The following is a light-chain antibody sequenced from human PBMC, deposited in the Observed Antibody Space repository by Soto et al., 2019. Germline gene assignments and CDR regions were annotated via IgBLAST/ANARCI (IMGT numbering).Light chain of an antibody. CDR1: SGHSSYA. CDR2: LNSDGSH. Sequence: QLVLTQSPSASASLGASVKLTCTLSSGHSSYAIAWHQQQPEKGPRYLMKLNSDGSHSKGDGIPDRFSGSSSGAERYLTISSLQSEDEADYYCQTWGTGIQGVVGGGTKLTVL. J-gene: IGLJ2*01. CDR3: QTWGTGIQGV. V-gene: IGLV4-69*01.